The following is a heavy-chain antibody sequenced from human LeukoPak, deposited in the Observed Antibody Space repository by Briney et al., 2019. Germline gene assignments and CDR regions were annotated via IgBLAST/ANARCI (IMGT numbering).Heavy chain of an antibody. CDR1: SGSVSSGNYY. Sequence: PSETLSLTCTVSSGSVSSGNYYWSWIRQPPGRGLEWIGYVYYSGSTIYNPSLKSRVTISVDTSKNEFSLKLSSVTAADTAVYYCARTDIVATKTNWFDPWGQGTLVTVSS. V-gene: IGHV4-61*01. D-gene: IGHD5-12*01. CDR3: ARTDIVATKTNWFDP. CDR2: VYYSGST. J-gene: IGHJ5*02.